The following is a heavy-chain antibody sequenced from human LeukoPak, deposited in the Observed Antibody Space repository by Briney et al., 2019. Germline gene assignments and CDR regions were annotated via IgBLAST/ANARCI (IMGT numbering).Heavy chain of an antibody. D-gene: IGHD3-10*01. V-gene: IGHV4-59*08. CDR2: IYYSGST. CDR3: ARYGSGSYSDDHFQH. Sequence: SETLSLTCTVSGGSISGYYWSWIRQPPGKGLEWIGFIYYSGSTKYNPSLESRVTISVDTSKNQFSLKLTSVTAADTAVYYCARYGSGSYSDDHFQHWGQGTLVTVSS. J-gene: IGHJ1*01. CDR1: GGSISGYY.